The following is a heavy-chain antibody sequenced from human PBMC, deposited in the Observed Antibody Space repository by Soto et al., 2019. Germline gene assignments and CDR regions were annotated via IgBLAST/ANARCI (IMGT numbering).Heavy chain of an antibody. CDR3: ARRGFLPDY. D-gene: IGHD3-10*01. J-gene: IGHJ4*02. CDR1: GYTFTSYG. CDR2: ISADNGVT. V-gene: IGHV1-18*01. Sequence: QVQLVQSGVEVKKPGASLKVSCKASGYTFTSYGITWVRQAPGQGLEWMGWISADNGVTNYAQKLQGRVTMTKDTSTTTAYVELTNLRSDDTAVYDCARRGFLPDYWGQGTLVTVSS.